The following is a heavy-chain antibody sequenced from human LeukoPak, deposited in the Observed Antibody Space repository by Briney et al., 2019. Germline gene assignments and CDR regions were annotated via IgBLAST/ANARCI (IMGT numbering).Heavy chain of an antibody. J-gene: IGHJ6*02. CDR2: IGARDGRT. Sequence: GGSLRLSCAASGFTFSSYWMNWARQAPGKGLDWVALIGARDGRTYYADPVKGRFTISRDNFKNTLYLQMNSLRAEDTAIYYCAKGLYDYALDVWGQGTAVTVSS. CDR1: GFTFSSYW. CDR3: AKGLYDYALDV. V-gene: IGHV3-23*01.